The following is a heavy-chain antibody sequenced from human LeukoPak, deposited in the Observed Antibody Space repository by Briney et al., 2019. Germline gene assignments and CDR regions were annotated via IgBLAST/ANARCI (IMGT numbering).Heavy chain of an antibody. D-gene: IGHD4-23*01. CDR2: VFYSGRT. V-gene: IGHV4-39*01. Sequence: SETLSPTCTVSGGSIPTKNFYWGWIRQPPGKGLEWIGSVFYSGRTYYNPSLKSRVTIFVDPSKNQFSLNLRSVTAADTAVYYCARASTTVVTDWFDPWGQGTLVTVSS. CDR3: ARASTTVVTDWFDP. CDR1: GGSIPTKNFY. J-gene: IGHJ5*02.